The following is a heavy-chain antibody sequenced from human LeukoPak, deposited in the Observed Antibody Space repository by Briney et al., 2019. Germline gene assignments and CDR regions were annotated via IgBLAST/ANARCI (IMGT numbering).Heavy chain of an antibody. J-gene: IGHJ6*03. D-gene: IGHD1-14*01. Sequence: SETLSLTCTVSGISISSSNSYWGWIRQPPGKGLEWIGSIYYSGSTYYNPSLKSRVTISVDTSKNQFSLKLTSVTAADTAVYYCASEGIRDYFYYNMDVWGNGTTVTISS. V-gene: IGHV4-39*07. CDR3: ASEGIRDYFYYNMDV. CDR2: IYYSGST. CDR1: GISISSSNSY.